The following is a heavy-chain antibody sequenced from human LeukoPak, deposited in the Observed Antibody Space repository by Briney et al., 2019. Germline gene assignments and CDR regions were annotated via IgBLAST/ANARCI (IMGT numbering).Heavy chain of an antibody. CDR1: GGTFSSYA. J-gene: IGHJ4*02. V-gene: IGHV1-69*06. CDR2: IIPIFGTA. D-gene: IGHD3-22*01. Sequence: GASVKVSCKASGGTFSSYAISWVRQAPGQGLEWMGGIIPIFGTANYAQKFQGRVTITADKSTSTAYMELSSLRSEDTAVYYCARDVYYDSSGYGLRREAFDYWGQGTLVTVSS. CDR3: ARDVYYDSSGYGLRREAFDY.